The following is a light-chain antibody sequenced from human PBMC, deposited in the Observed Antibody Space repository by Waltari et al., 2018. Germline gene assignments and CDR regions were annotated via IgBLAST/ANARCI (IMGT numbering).Light chain of an antibody. CDR3: QQYNIWPWT. V-gene: IGKV3D-15*01. Sequence: EVVMTQSPATLSVSPGERVPLSCRARQSATTSLAWYQQTPGQAPRLLLYRSSTRAAGVPDRFSGSGSGTEFTLTISSLQSEDSAIYYCQQYNIWPWTFGPGTNVDIK. CDR1: QSATTS. J-gene: IGKJ1*01. CDR2: RSS.